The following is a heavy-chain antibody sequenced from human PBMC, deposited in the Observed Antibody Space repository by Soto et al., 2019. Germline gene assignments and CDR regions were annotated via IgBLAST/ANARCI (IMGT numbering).Heavy chain of an antibody. D-gene: IGHD1-1*01. Sequence: SETLSLTCSVSGGSISPYYWSWIRQPAGKGLEWIGRIYASGSTNYNPSLKSRVTMSVATSKNQFSLKLTSVTAADTATYYCARGGMVILPTATAFDYWGQGTLVTVSS. CDR1: GGSISPYY. V-gene: IGHV4-4*07. J-gene: IGHJ4*02. CDR2: IYASGST. CDR3: ARGGMVILPTATAFDY.